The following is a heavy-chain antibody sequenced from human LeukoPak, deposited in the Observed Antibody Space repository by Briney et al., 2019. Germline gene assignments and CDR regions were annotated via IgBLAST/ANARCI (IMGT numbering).Heavy chain of an antibody. J-gene: IGHJ4*02. D-gene: IGHD2-8*01. CDR3: AKDGTNGGSYFDC. V-gene: IGHV3-23*01. Sequence: PGGSLRLSCASSGFTFSSYAMSWVRQAPGKGLEWVSVISGSGGSTYYADSVKGRFTISRDNSKNTLYLQMNSLRAEDTAVYYCAKDGTNGGSYFDCWGQGTLVTVSS. CDR2: ISGSGGST. CDR1: GFTFSSYA.